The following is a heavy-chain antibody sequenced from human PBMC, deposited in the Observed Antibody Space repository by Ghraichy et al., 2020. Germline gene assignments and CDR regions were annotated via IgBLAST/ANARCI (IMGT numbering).Heavy chain of an antibody. CDR1: GGSFSGYY. Sequence: SETLSLTCAVYGGSFSGYYWSWIRQPPGKGLEWIGEINHSGSTNYNPSLKSRVTISVDTSKNQFSLKLSSVTAADTAVYYCATANPMIVVSYGMDVWGQGTTVTVSS. CDR2: INHSGST. CDR3: ATANPMIVVSYGMDV. J-gene: IGHJ6*02. V-gene: IGHV4-34*01. D-gene: IGHD3-22*01.